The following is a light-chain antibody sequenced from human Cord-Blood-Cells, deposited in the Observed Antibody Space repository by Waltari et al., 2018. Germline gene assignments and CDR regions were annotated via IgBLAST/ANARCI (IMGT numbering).Light chain of an antibody. Sequence: SGSIARNSVQCYQQPPGSSPTTVIYEDNQRPSWLPDRFSGSIDSSSNVASLTISGLKTEDVAEYCCQSYDSSNRVFGGGTKLTVL. CDR1: SGSIARNS. CDR2: EDN. CDR3: QSYDSSNRV. J-gene: IGLJ3*02. V-gene: IGLV6-57*01.